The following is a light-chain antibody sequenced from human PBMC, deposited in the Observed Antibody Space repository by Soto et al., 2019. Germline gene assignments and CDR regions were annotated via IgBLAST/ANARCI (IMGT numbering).Light chain of an antibody. CDR1: QDISKW. V-gene: IGKV1-12*01. CDR2: AAS. CDR3: QQSDSFPLT. Sequence: DIEMTQSPSSVSASVGDRVTITCRASQDISKWLGWYQQKPGEAPKFLIYAASSLQSGVPSRFSGSGFGTDFTLTISSLQPEDFATYYCQQSDSFPLTFGGGTKVEIE. J-gene: IGKJ4*01.